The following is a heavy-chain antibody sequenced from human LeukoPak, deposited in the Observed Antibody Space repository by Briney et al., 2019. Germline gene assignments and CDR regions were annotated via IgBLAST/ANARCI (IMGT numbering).Heavy chain of an antibody. D-gene: IGHD3-10*01. CDR1: GFTFSSYS. CDR3: AVKRGDY. J-gene: IGHJ4*02. Sequence: PGGSLRLSCAASGFTFSSYSMNWVRQAPGKGLEWVSSITSSGRYTYYADSVKGRFTISRDNSENSLYLQMNSLRAEDTAVYYCAVKRGDYWGQGTLVTVSS. CDR2: ITSSGRYT. V-gene: IGHV3-21*01.